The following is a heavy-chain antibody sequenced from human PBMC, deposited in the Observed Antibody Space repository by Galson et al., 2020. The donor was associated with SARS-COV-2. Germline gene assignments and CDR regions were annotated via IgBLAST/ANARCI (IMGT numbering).Heavy chain of an antibody. CDR3: AGEGLYCSSTSCQTYYYYGMDV. CDR2: IYYSGST. D-gene: IGHD2-2*01. CDR1: GGSISSSSYY. J-gene: IGHJ6*02. Sequence: SETLSLTCTVSGGSISSSSYYWGWIRQPPGKGLEWLGSIYYSGSTYYNPSLKSRVTISVDTSKNQFSLKLSSVTAADTAVYYCAGEGLYCSSTSCQTYYYYGMDVWGQGTTVTVSS. V-gene: IGHV4-39*01.